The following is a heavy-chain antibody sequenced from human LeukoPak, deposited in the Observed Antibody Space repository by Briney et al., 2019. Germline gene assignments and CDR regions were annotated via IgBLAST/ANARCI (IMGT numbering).Heavy chain of an antibody. J-gene: IGHJ6*03. CDR2: KKQDGSVI. V-gene: IGHV3-7*01. D-gene: IGHD2-2*01. CDR3: ARDSRYYYYYYMDV. CDR1: GFTPSSYW. Sequence: GSLRLSCAVSGFTPSSYWTSWVRQAPGEGLGWVAKKKQDGSVIYYVDSVNGRSTISRDNAKTSLYLQMNSLRAEDTAVYYCARDSRYYYYYYMDVWGEGTTVTVSS.